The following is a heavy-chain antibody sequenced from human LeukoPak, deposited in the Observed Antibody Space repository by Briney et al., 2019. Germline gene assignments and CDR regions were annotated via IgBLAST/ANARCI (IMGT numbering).Heavy chain of an antibody. Sequence: GASVKVSCKASGYDFTDYSVHWVRQATGQGLEWVGIINPRNDATTYAQKFQGRVSMTSDTSTNTVYMELRSLKSEDTAVYYYARQGSAGSNCDYWGQRTQVTVSS. V-gene: IGHV1-46*01. CDR2: INPRNDAT. J-gene: IGHJ4*02. CDR3: ARQGSAGSNCDY. D-gene: IGHD3-10*01. CDR1: GYDFTDYS.